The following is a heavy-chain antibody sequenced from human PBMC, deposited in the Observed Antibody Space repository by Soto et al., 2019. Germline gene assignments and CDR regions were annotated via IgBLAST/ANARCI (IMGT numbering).Heavy chain of an antibody. CDR2: INHSGST. D-gene: IGHD5-12*01. CDR1: GGSFSGYY. V-gene: IGHV4-34*01. Sequence: SETLSLTCAVYGGSFSGYYWSWIRQPPGKGLEWIGEINHSGSTNYNPSLKSRVTISVDTSKNQSSLSLSSMTAADKAVYYCARGGGYDSFDFWGQGIQVTVSS. CDR3: ARGGGYDSFDF. J-gene: IGHJ4*02.